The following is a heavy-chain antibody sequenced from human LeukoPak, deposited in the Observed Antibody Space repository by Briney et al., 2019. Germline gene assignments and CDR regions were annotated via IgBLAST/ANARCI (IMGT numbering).Heavy chain of an antibody. CDR2: ISSSSSYI. CDR3: ARGTRLRQATTTPEAGY. Sequence: PGGSLRLSCAASGFTFSSYRMNWVRQAPGKGLEWVSSISSSSSYIYYADSVKGRFTISRDNAKNSLYLQMNSLRAEDTAVYYCARGTRLRQATTTPEAGYWGQGTLVTVSS. V-gene: IGHV3-21*01. D-gene: IGHD5-12*01. CDR1: GFTFSSYR. J-gene: IGHJ4*02.